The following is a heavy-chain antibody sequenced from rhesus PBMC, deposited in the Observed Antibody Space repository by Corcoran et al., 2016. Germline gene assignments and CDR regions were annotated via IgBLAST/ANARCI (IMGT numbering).Heavy chain of an antibody. CDR3: ARLYYFDSGYGFDY. V-gene: IGHV4-80*01. CDR2: INGNSSNT. CDR1: GGSFSNYW. Sequence: QVQLQESGPGLVKPSETLSLTCAVSGGSFSNYWWSWIRQPPGKGLEWIGEINGNSSNTNHNPSLKSRVTISTDASKNQFSLKLSSVTAADTAVYWCARLYYFDSGYGFDYWGQGVLVTVSS. J-gene: IGHJ4*01. D-gene: IGHD3-28*01.